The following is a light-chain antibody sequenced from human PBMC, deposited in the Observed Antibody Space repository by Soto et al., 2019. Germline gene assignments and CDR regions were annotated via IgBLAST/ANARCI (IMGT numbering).Light chain of an antibody. V-gene: IGKV3-15*01. J-gene: IGKJ1*01. Sequence: EIVMTQSPATLSVSPGERATLSCRASQSVNSHLAWYQQKPGPAPRLLIYGASTRATGIPARFSGSGSGTEFALTISSLQSEDSAVYYCQHYNNWPAFGQGTKVEIK. CDR3: QHYNNWPA. CDR2: GAS. CDR1: QSVNSH.